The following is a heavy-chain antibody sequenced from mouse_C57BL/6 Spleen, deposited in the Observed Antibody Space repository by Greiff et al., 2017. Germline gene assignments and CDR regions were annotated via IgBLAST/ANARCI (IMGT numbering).Heavy chain of an antibody. Sequence: VQLQQSGAELVRPGSSVKLSCKASGYTFTSYWMDWVKQRPGQGLEWIGNIYPSDSETHYNQKFKDKATLTVDKSSSTAYMQLSSLTSEDSAVYYCARWGDYDGGFAYWGQGTLVTVSA. V-gene: IGHV1-61*01. CDR1: GYTFTSYW. CDR2: IYPSDSET. D-gene: IGHD2-4*01. J-gene: IGHJ3*01. CDR3: ARWGDYDGGFAY.